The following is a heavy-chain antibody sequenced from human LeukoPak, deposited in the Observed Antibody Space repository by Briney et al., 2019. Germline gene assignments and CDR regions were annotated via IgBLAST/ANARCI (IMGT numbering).Heavy chain of an antibody. CDR2: ISSSGSGGNT. J-gene: IGHJ2*01. CDR3: AKDRTGGASSWYFDL. CDR1: GFTFSSYA. D-gene: IGHD1-26*01. Sequence: PGGSLRLSCAASGFTFSSYAMSWARQAPGKGLEWVLGISSSGSGGNTYYADSVKGRFTISRDSSKNTLFLHMNTLRAEDTAIYYWAKDRTGGASSWYFDLGGRGTLVTVSS. V-gene: IGHV3-23*01.